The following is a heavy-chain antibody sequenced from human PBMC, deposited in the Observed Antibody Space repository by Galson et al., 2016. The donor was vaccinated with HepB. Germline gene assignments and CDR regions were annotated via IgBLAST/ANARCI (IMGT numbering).Heavy chain of an antibody. CDR1: GFTFSSHA. CDR2: INSNGGLT. D-gene: IGHD4-11*01. Sequence: SLRLSCAASGFTFSSHAMLWVRQAPGKGLEYVSAINSNGGLTYYANSVKGRFTVSRDNSKNTLYFQTSSLRLEDTGVYYCVTPTVSAYHYYYGMDVWGQGTTVIVSS. CDR3: VTPTVSAYHYYYGMDV. V-gene: IGHV3-64*05. J-gene: IGHJ6*02.